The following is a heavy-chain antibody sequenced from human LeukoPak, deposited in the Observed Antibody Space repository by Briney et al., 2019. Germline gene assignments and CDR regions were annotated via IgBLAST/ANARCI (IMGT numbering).Heavy chain of an antibody. CDR3: ARVVGLGAFDI. CDR2: ISSSGSTI. J-gene: IGHJ3*02. D-gene: IGHD3-10*01. V-gene: IGHV3-48*03. Sequence: GGSLRLSCAASGFTFSSYEMNWVRQAPGKGLEWVSYISSSGSTIYYADSVKGRFTISRDNAKNSLYLQMNSLRAEDTAVYYCARVVGLGAFDIWGQWTMVTVSS. CDR1: GFTFSSYE.